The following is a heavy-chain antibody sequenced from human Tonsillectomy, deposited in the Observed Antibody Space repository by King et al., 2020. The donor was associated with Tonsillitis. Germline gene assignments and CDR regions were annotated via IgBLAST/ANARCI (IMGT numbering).Heavy chain of an antibody. CDR3: AKDGMTTVTYHYFDY. Sequence: VQLVESGGGLVQPGGTLRLSCAASGFTFSNYVMSWVRQAPGKGLEWVSAISGSGGSTYYADSVKGRFTISRDNSKNTLYLQMNSLRAEDTAIYYCAKDGMTTVTYHYFDYWGQGTLATVSS. D-gene: IGHD4-17*01. J-gene: IGHJ4*02. CDR1: GFTFSNYV. V-gene: IGHV3-23*04. CDR2: ISGSGGST.